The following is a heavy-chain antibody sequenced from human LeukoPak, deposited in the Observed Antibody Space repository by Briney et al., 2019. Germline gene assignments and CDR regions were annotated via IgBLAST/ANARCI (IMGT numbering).Heavy chain of an antibody. D-gene: IGHD3-22*01. Sequence: GGSLRLSCAASGFTFSSQWMSWVRQAPGKGLEWVANINKDGSEKYYVDSVKGRFTISRDNAKNSLYLQMNSLRAEDTAVYYCARDRVNYFDLSGYAYWGQGTLVTVSS. CDR3: ARDRVNYFDLSGYAY. CDR2: INKDGSEK. J-gene: IGHJ4*02. V-gene: IGHV3-7*01. CDR1: GFTFSSQW.